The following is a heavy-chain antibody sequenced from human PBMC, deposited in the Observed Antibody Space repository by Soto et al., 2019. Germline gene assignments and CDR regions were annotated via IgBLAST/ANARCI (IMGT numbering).Heavy chain of an antibody. Sequence: QVQLQESGPGLVKPSGTLSLTCAVSGDSIISDKWWSWVRQAPGKGLEWIGEIHHSGNSNYNPSLKSRVIISVARSKNQFSLNLSSVTDADTAVYFCARGERQQQRDFWGQGTLVTVSS. CDR2: IHHSGNS. CDR1: GDSIISDKW. V-gene: IGHV4-4*02. CDR3: ARGERQQQRDF. D-gene: IGHD6-25*01. J-gene: IGHJ4*02.